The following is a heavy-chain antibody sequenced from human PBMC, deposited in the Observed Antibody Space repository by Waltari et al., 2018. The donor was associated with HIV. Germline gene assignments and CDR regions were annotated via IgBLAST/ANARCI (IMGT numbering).Heavy chain of an antibody. V-gene: IGHV3-30*04. J-gene: IGHJ6*02. CDR3: AREKGSSSWSDYYYGMDV. CDR1: GFTFSSYA. CDR2: ISYDGSNK. D-gene: IGHD6-13*01. Sequence: QVQLVESGGGVVQPGRSLRLSCAASGFTFSSYAMHWVRQAPGKGLEWVAVISYDGSNKYYADSGKGRFTISRDNSKNTLYLQMNSLRAEDTAVYYCAREKGSSSWSDYYYGMDVWGQGTTVTVSS.